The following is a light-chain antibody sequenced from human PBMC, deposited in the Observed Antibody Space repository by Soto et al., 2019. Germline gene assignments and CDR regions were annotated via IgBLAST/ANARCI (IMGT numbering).Light chain of an antibody. CDR1: QSVSSSY. CDR2: GAS. V-gene: IGKV3-20*01. Sequence: EIVLTQSPGTLSLSPVERATLSCRASQSVSSSYLAWYQQKPGQAPRPLIYGASSRATGIPDRFSGSGSGTDFTLTISRLEPEDFAVYYCQQYGSWTFGQGTEVDIK. J-gene: IGKJ1*01. CDR3: QQYGSWT.